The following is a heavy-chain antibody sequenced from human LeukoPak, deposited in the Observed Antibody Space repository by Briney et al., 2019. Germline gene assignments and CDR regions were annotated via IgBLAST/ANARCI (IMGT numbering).Heavy chain of an antibody. J-gene: IGHJ6*03. D-gene: IGHD1-1*01. Sequence: GGSLRLSCAASGFTFSSSDMSWVRQAPGSGLEWVSSIRQSDSNTYYADSVMGRFTISRDNHKSTLYLQMNRLSREDTAVYYCAKRGNTTVGQHYFDVRGKGTTVSVSS. CDR2: IRQSDSNT. V-gene: IGHV3-23*05. CDR3: AKRGNTTVGQHYFDV. CDR1: GFTFSSSD.